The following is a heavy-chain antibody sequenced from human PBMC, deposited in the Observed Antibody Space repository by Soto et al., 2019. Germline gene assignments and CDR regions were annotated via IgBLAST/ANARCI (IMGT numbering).Heavy chain of an antibody. J-gene: IGHJ1*01. Sequence: GGSLRLSCAATGFTFSSYSMNWVRQAPGKGLEWVSYISSSSTIYYADPVKGRFTISRDNAKNSLYLQMNSLRAEDTAVYYCSRGQYRVVTRAEYFQHWGQGTLVTVSS. V-gene: IGHV3-48*01. CDR1: GFTFSSYS. CDR2: ISSSSTI. D-gene: IGHD3-22*01. CDR3: SRGQYRVVTRAEYFQH.